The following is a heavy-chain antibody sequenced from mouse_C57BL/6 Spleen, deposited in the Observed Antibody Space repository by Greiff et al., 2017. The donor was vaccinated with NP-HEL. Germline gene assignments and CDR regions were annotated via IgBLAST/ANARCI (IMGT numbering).Heavy chain of an antibody. V-gene: IGHV1-53*01. J-gene: IGHJ3*01. CDR3: ARDGNYGFAY. CDR2: INPSNGGT. CDR1: GYTFTSYW. Sequence: QVHVKQPGTELVKPGASVKLSCKASGYTFTSYWMHWVKQRPGQGLEWIGNINPSNGGTNYNEKFKSKAALTVDKSSSTAYMQLSSLISEDSAVYYCARDGNYGFAYWGQGTLVTVSA. D-gene: IGHD2-1*01.